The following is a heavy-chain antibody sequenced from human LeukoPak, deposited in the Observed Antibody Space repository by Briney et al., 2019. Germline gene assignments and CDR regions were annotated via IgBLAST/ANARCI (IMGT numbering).Heavy chain of an antibody. Sequence: GASVKVSCKASGGTFSSYAISWVRQAPGQGLEWMGGIIPIFGTANYAQKFQGRVTITTDESTSTAYMELSSLRSEDTAVYYCARDHCSSTRCYTRGLDYWGQGTLVTVSS. CDR3: ARDHCSSTRCYTRGLDY. V-gene: IGHV1-69*05. D-gene: IGHD2-2*01. J-gene: IGHJ4*02. CDR1: GGTFSSYA. CDR2: IIPIFGTA.